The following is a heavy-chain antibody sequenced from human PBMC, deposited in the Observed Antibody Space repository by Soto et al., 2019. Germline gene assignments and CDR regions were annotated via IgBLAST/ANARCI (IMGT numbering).Heavy chain of an antibody. D-gene: IGHD1-26*01. V-gene: IGHV1-69*12. CDR3: ASGGELRGEDAFDI. J-gene: IGHJ3*02. CDR1: GGTFSSYA. CDR2: IIPIFGTA. Sequence: QVQLVQSGAEVKKPGSSVKVSCKASGGTFSSYAISWVRQAPGQGLEWMGGIIPIFGTAHYAQKFQGRVTITADESTSTADMELSSLRSEDTAVYYCASGGELRGEDAFDIWGQGTMVTVSS.